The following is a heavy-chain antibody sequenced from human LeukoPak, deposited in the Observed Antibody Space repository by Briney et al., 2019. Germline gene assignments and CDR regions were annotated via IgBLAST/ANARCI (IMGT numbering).Heavy chain of an antibody. CDR3: ARDGPAQMVDLDY. Sequence: SVKVSCKASGYTFSGTGWYLYWLRQAPGQGLECMGWIHPNNGDTAYAQKFEGRVAMTRDTSISTAYMQLRRLRPDDTAVYFCARDGPAQMVDLDYWGQGTLVTVSS. CDR2: IHPNNGDT. CDR1: GYTFSGTGWY. D-gene: IGHD3-10*01. J-gene: IGHJ4*02. V-gene: IGHV1-2*02.